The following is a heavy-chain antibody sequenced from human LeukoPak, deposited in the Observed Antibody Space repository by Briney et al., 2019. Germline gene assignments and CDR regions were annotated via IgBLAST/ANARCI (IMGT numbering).Heavy chain of an antibody. CDR1: GFIFSNYA. Sequence: PGGSLRLSCAASGFIFSNYAMTWVRQAPGKGLEWVSIIGGVSESFYYADSVKGRFTVSRDNSKDTLYLQINSLRDEDTAVYYCARLTGGYVIDYWGQGTLVTVSS. V-gene: IGHV3-23*01. J-gene: IGHJ4*02. CDR3: ARLTGGYVIDY. D-gene: IGHD5-12*01. CDR2: IGGVSESF.